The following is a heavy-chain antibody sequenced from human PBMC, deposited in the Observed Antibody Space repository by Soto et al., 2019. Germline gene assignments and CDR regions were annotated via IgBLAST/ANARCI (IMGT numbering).Heavy chain of an antibody. CDR2: IYYSGST. Sequence: QLQLQESGPGLVKPSETLSLTCTVSGGSISSSSYYWGWIRQPPGKGLEWIGSIYYSGSTYYNPSIKSQVTISVDTSKNQFSLKLSSVTAADTAVYYCARQYSSSWYRFSPWGQGTLVTVSS. V-gene: IGHV4-39*01. D-gene: IGHD6-13*01. CDR1: GGSISSSSYY. J-gene: IGHJ5*02. CDR3: ARQYSSSWYRFSP.